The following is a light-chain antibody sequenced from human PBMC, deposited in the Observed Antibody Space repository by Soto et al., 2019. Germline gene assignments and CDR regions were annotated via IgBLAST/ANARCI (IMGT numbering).Light chain of an antibody. CDR3: QQYNNWPPWT. Sequence: ERVKTQSPATLSVSPGERATLSCRASQSVSSNLAWYQQKPGQAPRLLMYGASTRATGIPDRFSGSGSGTEFTLTISSLQSEDFAVYYCQQYNNWPPWTFGQGTKVEIK. V-gene: IGKV3-15*01. CDR2: GAS. CDR1: QSVSSN. J-gene: IGKJ1*01.